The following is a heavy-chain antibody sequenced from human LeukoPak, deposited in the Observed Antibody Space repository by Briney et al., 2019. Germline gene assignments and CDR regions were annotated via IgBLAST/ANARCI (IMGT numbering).Heavy chain of an antibody. D-gene: IGHD6-19*01. CDR2: IYYSGST. V-gene: IGHV4-59*12. J-gene: IGHJ4*02. CDR3: ARGGYSSGWYLGPPFDY. Sequence: SETLSLTCTVSGGSISSYYWSWIRQPPGKGLEWIGNIYYSGSTNYNPSLKSRVTISVDTSKNQFSLKLSSVTAADTAVYYCARGGYSSGWYLGPPFDYWGQGTLVTVSS. CDR1: GGSISSYY.